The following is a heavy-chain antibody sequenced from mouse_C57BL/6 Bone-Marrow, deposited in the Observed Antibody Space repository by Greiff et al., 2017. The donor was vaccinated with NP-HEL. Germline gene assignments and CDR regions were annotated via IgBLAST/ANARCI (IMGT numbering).Heavy chain of an antibody. Sequence: EVKVVESEGGLVQPGSSMKLSCTASGFTFSDYYMAWVRQVPEKGLEWVANINYDGSSTYYLDSLKSRFIISRDNAKNILYLQMSSLKSEDTATYYCARAADYYGSSYYFDYWGQGTTLTVSS. D-gene: IGHD1-1*01. J-gene: IGHJ2*01. CDR1: GFTFSDYY. V-gene: IGHV5-16*01. CDR2: INYDGSST. CDR3: ARAADYYGSSYYFDY.